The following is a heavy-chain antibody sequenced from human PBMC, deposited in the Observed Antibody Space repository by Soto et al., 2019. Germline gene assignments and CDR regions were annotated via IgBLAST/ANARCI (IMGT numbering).Heavy chain of an antibody. CDR1: GYTFSTSG. Sequence: QVQLVQSGAEVRKPGASVKVSCKASGYTFSTSGMSWLRQAPGQGLEWMGWISTYNGDTNDAPKFQDRVTMTSDPXXXXXXXXXXXXXXXXXXXXXXXXXGAAPYYYYGMDVWGQGTRVTVSS. CDR3: XXXGAAPYYYYGMDV. V-gene: IGHV1-18*01. CDR2: ISTYNGDT. D-gene: IGHD2-21*01. J-gene: IGHJ6*02.